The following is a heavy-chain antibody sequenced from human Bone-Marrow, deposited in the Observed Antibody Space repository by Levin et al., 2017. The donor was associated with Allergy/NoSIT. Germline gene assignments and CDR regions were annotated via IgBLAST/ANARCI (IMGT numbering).Heavy chain of an antibody. CDR3: ASLLRTAMVPRLPGYGMDV. V-gene: IGHV1-69*13. CDR2: IIPIFGTA. Sequence: GASVKVSCKASGGTFSSYAISWVRQAPGQGLEWMGGIIPIFGTANYAQKFQGRVTITADESTSTAYMELSSLRSEDTAVYYCASLLRTAMVPRLPGYGMDVWGQGTTVTVSS. CDR1: GGTFSSYA. J-gene: IGHJ6*02. D-gene: IGHD5-18*01.